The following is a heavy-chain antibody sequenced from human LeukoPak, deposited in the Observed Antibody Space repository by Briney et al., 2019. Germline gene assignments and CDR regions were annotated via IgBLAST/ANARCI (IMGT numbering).Heavy chain of an antibody. CDR1: GFTFSSYW. V-gene: IGHV3-74*01. CDR2: IKSDGSIT. J-gene: IGHJ4*02. CDR3: ARVGASVGAIDY. Sequence: GGSLRLSCAASGFTFSSYWMHWVRQDPGKGLVWVSRIKSDGSITSYADSVKGRFTISRDNAKNTLYLQMNSLRAEDTAVYYCARVGASVGAIDYWGQGTLVTVSS. D-gene: IGHD1-26*01.